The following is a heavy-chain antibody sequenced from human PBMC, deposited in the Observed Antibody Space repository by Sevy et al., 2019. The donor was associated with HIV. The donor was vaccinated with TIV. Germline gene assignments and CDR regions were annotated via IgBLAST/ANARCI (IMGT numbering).Heavy chain of an antibody. D-gene: IGHD3-22*01. V-gene: IGHV3-48*02. Sequence: GGSLRLSFKASGFTFRPYSMHLVPQAPGQRLNPVPSISRTSPTTYSADSAKGRFTISRDNAKNSLYLQMNSLRDEDTAVYYCAREAYYYDSREENWFDPWGQGTLVTVSS. CDR2: ISRTSPTT. J-gene: IGHJ5*02. CDR1: GFTFRPYS. CDR3: AREAYYYDSREENWFDP.